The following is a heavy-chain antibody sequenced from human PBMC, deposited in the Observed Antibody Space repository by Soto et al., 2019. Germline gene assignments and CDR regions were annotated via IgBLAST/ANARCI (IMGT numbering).Heavy chain of an antibody. D-gene: IGHD6-19*01. CDR1: GESVSSASFY. CDR3: ARVNSGRNWFDP. J-gene: IGHJ5*02. Sequence: PSETLYLTSTVSGESVSSASFYWIWIRQAPGKVLEWIAFIPFSGSTKYNPSLKSRVTMSLDTSKNQFSLKLRSVTPADTAVYFCARVNSGRNWFDPWGQGTLVTVSS. V-gene: IGHV4-61*01. CDR2: IPFSGST.